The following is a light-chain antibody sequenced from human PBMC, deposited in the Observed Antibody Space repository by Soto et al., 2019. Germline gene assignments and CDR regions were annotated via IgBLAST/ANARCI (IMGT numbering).Light chain of an antibody. Sequence: QSALTQPASVSGSPGQSITISCTGTSSDVGAYDYVSWYQQHPGKVPKLMIYDVNNRPSGVSNRFSGSKSGNMASLTISGLQAEDEADYYCSSYTISRTLLFGGGTQLTVL. CDR1: SSDVGAYDY. CDR2: DVN. CDR3: SSYTISRTLL. V-gene: IGLV2-14*01. J-gene: IGLJ2*01.